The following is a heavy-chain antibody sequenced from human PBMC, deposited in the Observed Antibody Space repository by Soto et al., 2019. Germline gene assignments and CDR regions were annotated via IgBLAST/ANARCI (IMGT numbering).Heavy chain of an antibody. J-gene: IGHJ4*02. CDR2: ISSSGSTI. Sequence: PGGSLRLSCAASGFTFSDYYMSWIRQAPGKGLEWVSYISSSGSTIYYADSVKGRFTISRDNAKNSLYLQMNSLRAEDTAVYYCARVLEMYDYIWGSYRPSYFDYWGQGTLVTVSS. V-gene: IGHV3-11*01. CDR1: GFTFSDYY. D-gene: IGHD3-16*02. CDR3: ARVLEMYDYIWGSYRPSYFDY.